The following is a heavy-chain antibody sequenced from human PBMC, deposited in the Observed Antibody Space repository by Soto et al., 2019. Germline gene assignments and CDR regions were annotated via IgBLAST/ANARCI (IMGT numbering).Heavy chain of an antibody. V-gene: IGHV4-61*01. CDR3: ARVEYSYGYGYFDY. J-gene: IGHJ4*02. Sequence: SETLSLTCTVSGGSVNIGNYYWSWIRQPPGKGLEWIGYIYYSGSTNYNPSLKSRVTISVDTSKNQFSLKLSSVTAADTAVYYCARVEYSYGYGYFDYWGQGTLVTVSS. D-gene: IGHD5-18*01. CDR1: GGSVNIGNYY. CDR2: IYYSGST.